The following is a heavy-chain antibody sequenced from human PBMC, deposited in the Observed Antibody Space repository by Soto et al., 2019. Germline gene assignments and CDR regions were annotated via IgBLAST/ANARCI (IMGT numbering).Heavy chain of an antibody. V-gene: IGHV3-33*01. CDR1: GFTFRNYG. J-gene: IGHJ5*02. CDR2: IWYDGSDT. Sequence: QIQLVESGGGVVQPGGTLRLSCSTNGFTFRNYGFQWVRQAPGKGLEWVADIWYDGSDTKYADSVKGRFTISRDDSRGTVFLQMGSLRVEDTAIYFCAREANDYINNHLKFADRWGPGTLVIVSS. D-gene: IGHD4-4*01. CDR3: AREANDYINNHLKFADR.